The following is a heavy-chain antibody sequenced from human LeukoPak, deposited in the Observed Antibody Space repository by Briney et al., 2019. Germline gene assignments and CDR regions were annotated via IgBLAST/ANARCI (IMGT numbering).Heavy chain of an antibody. CDR2: ISAYNGNT. CDR1: GYTFTSYG. D-gene: IGHD3-16*02. J-gene: IGHJ3*02. V-gene: IGHV1-18*01. Sequence: GASVKVSCKASGYTFTSYGISWVRQAPGQGLEWMGWISAYNGNTNYAQKLQGRVTMTTDTSTSTAYMELRSLRSDDTAVYYCARSPPYDYVWGSYRSGPGMAFDIWGQGTMVTVSS. CDR3: ARSPPYDYVWGSYRSGPGMAFDI.